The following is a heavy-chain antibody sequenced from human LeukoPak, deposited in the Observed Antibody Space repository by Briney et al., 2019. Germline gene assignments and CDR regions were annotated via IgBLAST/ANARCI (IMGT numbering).Heavy chain of an antibody. D-gene: IGHD1-26*01. CDR2: IIAVLGIA. CDR1: GGTFSSYA. V-gene: IGHV1-69*04. CDR3: ARAEVGEAPPYYYYYGMDV. J-gene: IGHJ6*02. Sequence: SVKVSCKASGGTFSSYAISWVRQAPGQGREGMGRIIAVLGIANYAQKFQGRVTITADTSTSPAYMEMSRLRSEDTAVYYCARAEVGEAPPYYYYYGMDVWGQGTTVTVSS.